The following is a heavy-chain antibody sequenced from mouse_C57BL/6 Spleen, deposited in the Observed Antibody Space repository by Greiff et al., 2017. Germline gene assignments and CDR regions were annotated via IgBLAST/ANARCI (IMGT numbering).Heavy chain of an antibody. D-gene: IGHD2-1*01. CDR3: ARQGYYGNYYYAMDY. J-gene: IGHJ4*01. V-gene: IGHV3-6*01. CDR2: ISYDGSN. CDR1: GYSITSGYY. Sequence: EVKLQQSGPGLVKPSQSLSLTCSVTGYSITSGYYWNWIRQFPGNKLEWMGYISYDGSNNYNPSLKNRISITRDTSKNQFFLKLNSVTTEDTATYYCARQGYYGNYYYAMDYWGQGTSVTVSS.